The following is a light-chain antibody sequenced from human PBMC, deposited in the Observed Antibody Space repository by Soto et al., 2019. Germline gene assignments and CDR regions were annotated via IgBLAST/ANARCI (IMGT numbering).Light chain of an antibody. V-gene: IGLV8-61*01. CDR1: SGSVSTTYY. CDR2: STN. Sequence: QTVVTQEPSVSVSPGGTVTLTFGLTSGSVSTTYYPSWYQQTPGQAPRTLIYSTNIRSSGVPDRFSGSILGNKAALTITGAQADDESDYHCMLYMGGGLVVFGGGTKLTVL. J-gene: IGLJ2*01. CDR3: MLYMGGGLVV.